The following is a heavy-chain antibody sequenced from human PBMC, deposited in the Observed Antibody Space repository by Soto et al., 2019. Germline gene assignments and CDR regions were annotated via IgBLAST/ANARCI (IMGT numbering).Heavy chain of an antibody. CDR2: ISYDGSNK. CDR3: ASTRWELLHWFDP. V-gene: IGHV3-30-3*01. D-gene: IGHD1-26*01. CDR1: GFTFSSYA. J-gene: IGHJ5*02. Sequence: PGGSLRLSCAASGFTFSSYAMHWVRQAPGKGLEWVAVISYDGSNKYYADSVKGRFTISRDNSKNTLYLQMNSLRAEDTAVYYCASTRWELLHWFDPWGQGTLVTVSS.